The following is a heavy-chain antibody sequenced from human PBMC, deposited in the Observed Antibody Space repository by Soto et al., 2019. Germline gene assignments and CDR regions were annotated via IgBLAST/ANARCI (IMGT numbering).Heavy chain of an antibody. CDR2: ISSSSSYI. V-gene: IGHV3-21*04. D-gene: IGHD5-18*01. Sequence: PGGSLRLSCAASGFTFSSYSMNWVRQAPGKGLEWVSSISSSSSYIYYADSVKGRFTISRDNAKNSLYLQMNSLRAEDTAVYYCAFQPPGNGYVYWGQGTLVTVSS. J-gene: IGHJ4*02. CDR3: AFQPPGNGYVY. CDR1: GFTFSSYS.